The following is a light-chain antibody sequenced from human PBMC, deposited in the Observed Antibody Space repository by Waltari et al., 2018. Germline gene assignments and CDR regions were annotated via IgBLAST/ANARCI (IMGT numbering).Light chain of an antibody. CDR3: SSYTSRDTLV. CDR1: SSDVGGYNF. Sequence: QSALTQPASVSGSPGQSITISCTGTSSDVGGYNFVSWYQQDPGKAPTLVIYEVYNRPSGVSNACSGSKAGNRASLTISGLQTEDEADFYCSSYTSRDTLVFGGGTKLTVL. J-gene: IGLJ2*01. CDR2: EVY. V-gene: IGLV2-14*01.